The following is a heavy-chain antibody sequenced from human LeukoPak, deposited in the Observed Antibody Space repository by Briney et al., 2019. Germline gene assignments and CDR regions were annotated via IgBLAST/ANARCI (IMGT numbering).Heavy chain of an antibody. CDR2: INPSGGST. D-gene: IGHD1-1*01. CDR3: ARNVGSGFDY. V-gene: IGHV1-46*01. J-gene: IGHJ4*02. CDR1: GYTFTSYY. Sequence: ASVKVSCKASGYTFTSYYMHWVRQAPGQGLEWMGFINPSGGSTSYAQKFQGRVTMTRDTSTSTVYMELSSLTSDDTAVYYCARNVGSGFDYWGQGTLVTVSS.